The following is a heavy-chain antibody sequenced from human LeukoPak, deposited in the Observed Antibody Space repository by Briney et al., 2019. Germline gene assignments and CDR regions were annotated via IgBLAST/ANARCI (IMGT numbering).Heavy chain of an antibody. CDR3: TRYNNDHFDY. Sequence: PGGSLRLSCAGSGFTFGGYGMHWFRQTPGKGLEGVAVIANDGRRAFYADSVKGRFTISRDNSKNTMSVQMDDLGAEDTAAYYCTRYNNDHFDYWGQGTLVTVSS. J-gene: IGHJ4*02. CDR1: GFTFGGYG. V-gene: IGHV3-30*12. D-gene: IGHD1-14*01. CDR2: IANDGRRA.